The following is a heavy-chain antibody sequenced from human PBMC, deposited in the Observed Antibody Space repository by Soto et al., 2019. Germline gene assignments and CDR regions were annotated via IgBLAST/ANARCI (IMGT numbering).Heavy chain of an antibody. J-gene: IGHJ4*02. CDR3: ARTFGGGYYFDS. D-gene: IGHD3-16*01. V-gene: IGHV4-59*01. CDR2: YSGSA. CDR1: GGSISSYY. Sequence: QVQLQESGPGLVKPSETLSLTCTVSGGSISSYYWSWIRQPPGKGLEWIGYYSGSANYNPSLKSRVTVSVDTSKNQFSLRLSSVTAADTAVYYCARTFGGGYYFDSWCQGILVTVSS.